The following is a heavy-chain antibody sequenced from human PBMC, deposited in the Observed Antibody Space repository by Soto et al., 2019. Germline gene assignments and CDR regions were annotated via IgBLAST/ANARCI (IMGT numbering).Heavy chain of an antibody. D-gene: IGHD5-12*01. CDR3: ARDWRDGYNYGWYFDL. V-gene: IGHV1-69*06. CDR1: GGTFSSYA. CDR2: IIPIFGTA. Sequence: QVQLVQSGAEVKKPGSSVKVSCKASGGTFSSYAISWVRQAPGQGLEWMGGIIPIFGTANYAQKFQGRVTLTADKSTSTAYMELSSLRSEDTAVYYCARDWRDGYNYGWYFDLWGRGTLVTVSS. J-gene: IGHJ2*01.